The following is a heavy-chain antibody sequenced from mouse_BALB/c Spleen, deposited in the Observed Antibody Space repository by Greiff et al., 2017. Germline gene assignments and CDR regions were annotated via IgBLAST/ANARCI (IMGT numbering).Heavy chain of an antibody. Sequence: EVNVVESGGGLVKPGGSLKLSCAASGFTFSDYYMYWVRRTPEKRLEWVATISDGGSYTYYPDSVKGRFTISRDNAKNNLYLQMSSLKSEDTAMYYCARDQGLGYAMDYWGQGTSVTVSS. CDR1: GFTFSDYY. D-gene: IGHD2-4*01. J-gene: IGHJ4*01. V-gene: IGHV5-4*02. CDR2: ISDGGSYT. CDR3: ARDQGLGYAMDY.